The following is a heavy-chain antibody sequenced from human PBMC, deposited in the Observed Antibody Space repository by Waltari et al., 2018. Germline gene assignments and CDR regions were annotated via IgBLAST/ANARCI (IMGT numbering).Heavy chain of an antibody. CDR2: IWYDGSAT. J-gene: IGHJ6*02. CDR3: ARDRSFWSGYHAMDV. D-gene: IGHD3-3*01. V-gene: IGHV3-33*01. CDR1: GFMFVGPG. Sequence: VQVVASGGGVFRPGTSLSLPWAPPGFMFVGPGVHWASQAPGRGLGWVGVIWYDGSATFYADSVRGRFTISRDNAKNTLYLQMNTLTAEDAGMYYCARDRSFWSGYHAMDVWGQGTSVTVSS.